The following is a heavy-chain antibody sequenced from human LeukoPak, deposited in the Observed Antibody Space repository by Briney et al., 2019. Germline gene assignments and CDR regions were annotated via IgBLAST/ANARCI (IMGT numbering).Heavy chain of an antibody. J-gene: IGHJ4*02. D-gene: IGHD4-17*01. Sequence: SETLSLTCTVSGGSISSGSYYWSWIRQPAGKGLEWIGRIYTSGSTNYNPSLKSRVTISVDTSKDQFSLKLSSVTAADTAVYYCARDSTTTVTIFDYWGQGTLVTVSS. V-gene: IGHV4-61*02. CDR1: GGSISSGSYY. CDR2: IYTSGST. CDR3: ARDSTTTVTIFDY.